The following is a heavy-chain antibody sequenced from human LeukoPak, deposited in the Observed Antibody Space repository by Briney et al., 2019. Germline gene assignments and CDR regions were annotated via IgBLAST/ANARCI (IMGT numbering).Heavy chain of an antibody. CDR2: IYPGDSDT. CDR3: ARPNYIVSGVSGAFDI. J-gene: IGHJ3*02. V-gene: IGHV5-51*01. Sequence: GESLKISCKGSGYSFSAYWIGWVRQMPGKGLEWMGIIYPGDSDTRYSPFFRGQVTISADRSISTAYLQWSSLEASDTAMYYCARPNYIVSGVSGAFDIWGQGTMVTVSS. CDR1: GYSFSAYW. D-gene: IGHD5/OR15-5a*01.